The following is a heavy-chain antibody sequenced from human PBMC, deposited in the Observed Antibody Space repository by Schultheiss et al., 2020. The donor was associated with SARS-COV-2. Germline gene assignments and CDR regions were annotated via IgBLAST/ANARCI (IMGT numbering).Heavy chain of an antibody. V-gene: IGHV4-61*01. CDR1: GGSVSSGSYY. CDR2: IYYSGST. Sequence: SETLSLTCTVSGGSVSSGSYYWSWIRQPPGKGLEWIGYIYYSGSTNYNPSLKSRVTISVDTSKNQFSLKLSSVTAADTAVYYCERERGYGSGSDPDYWGHGGLVTVA. J-gene: IGHJ4*01. CDR3: ERERGYGSGSDPDY. D-gene: IGHD3-10*01.